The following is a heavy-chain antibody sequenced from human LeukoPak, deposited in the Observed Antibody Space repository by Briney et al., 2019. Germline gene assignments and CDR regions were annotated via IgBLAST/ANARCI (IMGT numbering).Heavy chain of an antibody. J-gene: IGHJ4*02. CDR3: ARDQGYDFWSGYYGENNDY. V-gene: IGHV3-7*01. CDR1: GFTFSSYW. CDR2: IKQDGSEK. Sequence: PGGSLRLSCAASGFTFSSYWMSWVRQAPGKGPEWVANIKQDGSEKYYVDSVKGRFTISRDNAKNSLYLQMNSLRAEDTAVYYCARDQGYDFWSGYYGENNDYWGQGTLVTVSS. D-gene: IGHD3-3*01.